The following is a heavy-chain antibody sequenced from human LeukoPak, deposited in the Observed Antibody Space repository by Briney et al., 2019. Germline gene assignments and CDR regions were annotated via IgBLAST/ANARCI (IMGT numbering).Heavy chain of an antibody. CDR1: GGTFSSYA. J-gene: IGHJ5*02. CDR2: VIPILGIA. D-gene: IGHD6-19*01. CDR3: ARGPTATAVAGTSWFDP. Sequence: SVKVSCKASGGTFSSYAISWVRQASGQGLEWMGRVIPILGIASYAQKFQGRVTMTRNTSISTAYMELSSLISEDTAVYYCARGPTATAVAGTSWFDPWGQGTLVTVSS. V-gene: IGHV1-69*04.